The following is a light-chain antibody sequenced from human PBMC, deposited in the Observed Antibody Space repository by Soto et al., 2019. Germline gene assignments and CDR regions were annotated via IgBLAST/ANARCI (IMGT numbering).Light chain of an antibody. J-gene: IGLJ1*01. V-gene: IGLV2-14*01. CDR3: SSYTIKATV. Sequence: QSVLTQPASVSGSPGQSITISCTGTSSDVGGYNYVCWYQQHPGKAPKLMIYDVNNRPSGVSNRFSGSKSDNTASLTISGLQAEVEADYYCSSYTIKATVFGTGTKVTVL. CDR2: DVN. CDR1: SSDVGGYNY.